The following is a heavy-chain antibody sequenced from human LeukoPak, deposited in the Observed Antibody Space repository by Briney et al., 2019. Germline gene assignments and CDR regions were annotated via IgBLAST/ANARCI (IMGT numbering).Heavy chain of an antibody. D-gene: IGHD4-17*01. Sequence: SETLSLTCTVSGGSISSYYWSWIRQPPGKGLEWIGYIYYSGSTKYNPSLKSRVTISVDTSKNQFFLKLSSVTAADTAVYDCARDTTLTAGAFDIWGQGTMVTVSS. J-gene: IGHJ3*02. CDR2: IYYSGST. CDR3: ARDTTLTAGAFDI. V-gene: IGHV4-59*01. CDR1: GGSISSYY.